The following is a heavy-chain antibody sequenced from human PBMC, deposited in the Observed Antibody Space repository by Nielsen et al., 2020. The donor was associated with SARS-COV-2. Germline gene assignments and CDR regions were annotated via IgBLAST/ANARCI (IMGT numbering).Heavy chain of an antibody. J-gene: IGHJ6*02. V-gene: IGHV4-59*01. CDR3: ARVIAVAGVYYGMDV. D-gene: IGHD6-19*01. CDR1: GGSISSYY. CDR2: IYYSGST. Sequence: SETLSLTCTVSGGSISSYYWSWIRQTPGKGLEWIGYIYYSGSTNYNPSLKSRVTISVDTSKNQFSLKLSSVTAADTAVYYCARVIAVAGVYYGMDVWGQGTTVTVSS.